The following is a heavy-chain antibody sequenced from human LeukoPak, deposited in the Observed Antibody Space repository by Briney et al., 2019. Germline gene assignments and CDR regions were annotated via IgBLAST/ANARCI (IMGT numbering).Heavy chain of an antibody. CDR2: INPHDFTT. CDR3: ARELRIGTYRDLDY. CDR1: GYSFSNNW. Sequence: GESLKISCQASGYSFSNNWIGWVRQMPGKGLQWMGIINPHDFTTKYSPSFQGQVTISVDKSINVAYLQFNRLTASDTAIYYCARELRIGTYRDLDYWGQGTLVTVSS. D-gene: IGHD3-10*01. V-gene: IGHV5-51*01. J-gene: IGHJ4*02.